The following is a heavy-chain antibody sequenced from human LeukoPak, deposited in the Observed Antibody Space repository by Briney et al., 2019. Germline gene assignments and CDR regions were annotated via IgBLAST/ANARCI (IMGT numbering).Heavy chain of an antibody. CDR1: GFTFSSYA. J-gene: IGHJ4*02. Sequence: PGGSLRLSCAASGFTFSSYAMNWVRQAPGKGLEWVAVISYDGSNKYYADSVKGRFTISRDNSKNTLYLQMNSLRAEDTAVYYCAKEVHFYGDWAFDYWGQGTLVTVSS. CDR2: ISYDGSNK. D-gene: IGHD4-17*01. V-gene: IGHV3-30*18. CDR3: AKEVHFYGDWAFDY.